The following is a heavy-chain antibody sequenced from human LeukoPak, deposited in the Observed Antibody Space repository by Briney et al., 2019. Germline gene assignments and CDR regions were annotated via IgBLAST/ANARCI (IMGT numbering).Heavy chain of an antibody. Sequence: ASVKVSCKASGYTFTSDYMHWVRQTPGQGLEWMGIINPSGGSTSYAQKFQGRVTMTRDTSTSTVYMELSSLRSEDTAVYYCARRGSSSTYYYGMDVWGQGTTVTASS. V-gene: IGHV1-46*01. CDR1: GYTFTSDY. D-gene: IGHD6-6*01. CDR2: INPSGGST. CDR3: ARRGSSSTYYYGMDV. J-gene: IGHJ6*02.